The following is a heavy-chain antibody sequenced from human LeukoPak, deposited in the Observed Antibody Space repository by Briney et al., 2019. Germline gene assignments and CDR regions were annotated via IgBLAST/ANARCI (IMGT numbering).Heavy chain of an antibody. CDR3: ARAPLNLRYIG. V-gene: IGHV1-2*02. D-gene: IGHD3-9*01. Sequence: ASVKVSCKAFGYTFTSNYMHWVRQAPGQGLEWMGWINPNSGGTNYAQKFQGRVTMTRDTSISTAYMELSRLRSDDTAVYHCARAPLNLRYIGWGQGTLVTVSS. CDR1: GYTFTSNY. J-gene: IGHJ4*02. CDR2: INPNSGGT.